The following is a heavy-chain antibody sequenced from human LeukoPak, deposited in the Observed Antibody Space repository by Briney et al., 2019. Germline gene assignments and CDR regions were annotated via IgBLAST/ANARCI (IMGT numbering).Heavy chain of an antibody. V-gene: IGHV3-53*01. CDR2: IYSGGST. CDR1: GFTVSSNY. D-gene: IGHD2-2*01. CDR3: AKDSRAPATAIN. J-gene: IGHJ4*02. Sequence: AGGSLRLSCAASGFTVSSNYMSWVRQAPGKGLEWVSVIYSGGSTYYADSVKGRFTISRDNSKNTLYLQMNSLRAEDTAVCYCAKDSRAPATAINWGQGTLVTVSS.